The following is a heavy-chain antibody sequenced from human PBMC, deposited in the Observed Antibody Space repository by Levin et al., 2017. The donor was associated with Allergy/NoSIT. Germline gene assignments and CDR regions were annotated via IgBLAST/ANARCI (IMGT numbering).Heavy chain of an antibody. V-gene: IGHV4-30-2*01. Sequence: SETLSLTCAVSGGSISNGDYSWSWIRQPPGKGLEWIAYIYNSGSTNYNPSLKSRVTISLDRSKNQFSLELSSVTAADTAVYYCASHVLGGRGYDYWGQGTLVTVSS. CDR1: GGSISNGDYS. J-gene: IGHJ4*02. CDR3: ASHVLGGRGYDY. D-gene: IGHD1-14*01. CDR2: IYNSGST.